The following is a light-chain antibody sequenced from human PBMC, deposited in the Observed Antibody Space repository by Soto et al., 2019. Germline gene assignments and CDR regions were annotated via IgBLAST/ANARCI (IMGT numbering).Light chain of an antibody. CDR1: SSDVGTYNL. CDR3: CSYAGFSTFV. J-gene: IGLJ1*01. Sequence: QSVLTQPASVSGSPGQSITISCTGTSSDVGTYNLVPWYQQHPGKAPKLMIYEVNKRPSGISNRFSGSKSGNTASLTISGLQADDEADYYCCSYAGFSTFVFASGTKVTVL. V-gene: IGLV2-23*02. CDR2: EVN.